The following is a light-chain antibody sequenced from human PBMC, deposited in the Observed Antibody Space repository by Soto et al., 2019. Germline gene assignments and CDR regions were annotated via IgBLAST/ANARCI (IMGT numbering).Light chain of an antibody. Sequence: QPVQTQSPSDSTSLGASVKLTCTLSSGHSSYAIAWHQQQPEKGPRYLMNLNSDGSHSKGDGIPDRFSGSSSGAERYLTISSLQSEDQADYYCQTWGTGIWVFGGGTQLTVL. CDR1: SGHSSYA. J-gene: IGLJ7*01. CDR2: LNSDGSH. V-gene: IGLV4-69*01. CDR3: QTWGTGIWV.